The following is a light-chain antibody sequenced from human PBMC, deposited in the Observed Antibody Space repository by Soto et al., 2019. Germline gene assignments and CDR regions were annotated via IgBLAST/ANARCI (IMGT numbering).Light chain of an antibody. V-gene: IGLV2-23*01. J-gene: IGLJ2*01. CDR3: CSYAGSSTLYVV. CDR2: EGS. Sequence: QSVLTQPASVSGSPGQSITISCTGTSSDVGSYNLVSWYQQHPGKAPKLMIYEGSKRPSGVSNRFSGSKPGNTASLTISGLQAEDEADYYCCSYAGSSTLYVVFGGGTQLTVL. CDR1: SSDVGSYNL.